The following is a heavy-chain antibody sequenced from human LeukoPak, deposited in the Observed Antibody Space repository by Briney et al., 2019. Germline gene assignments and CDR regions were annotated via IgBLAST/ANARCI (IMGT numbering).Heavy chain of an antibody. CDR1: GFTFNAFG. CDR3: ARDFYGSGSLDY. J-gene: IGHJ4*02. D-gene: IGHD3-10*01. V-gene: IGHV3-21*01. Sequence: GGSLRLSCAASGFTFNAFGMNWVRQAPGKGLEWVSSISSSSYIHYADSVKGRFTISRDNAKNSLFLQMNSLRAEDTAVYYCARDFYGSGSLDYWGQGTLVTVSS. CDR2: ISSSSYI.